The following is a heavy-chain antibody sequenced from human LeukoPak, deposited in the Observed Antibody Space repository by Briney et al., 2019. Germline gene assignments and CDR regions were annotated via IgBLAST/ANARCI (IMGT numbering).Heavy chain of an antibody. CDR1: GGSINCYY. V-gene: IGHV4-4*07. CDR3: ARGIADPYSFDS. CDR2: IYYTGST. Sequence: PSETLSLTCTVSGGSINCYYWSWIRQPAGKGLEWIGRIYYTGSTNYRPSLKSRVTMSVDKSKTQFYLTLSSVTAADTAVYYCARGIADPYSFDSWGQGPLVSVSS. D-gene: IGHD6-13*01. J-gene: IGHJ4*02.